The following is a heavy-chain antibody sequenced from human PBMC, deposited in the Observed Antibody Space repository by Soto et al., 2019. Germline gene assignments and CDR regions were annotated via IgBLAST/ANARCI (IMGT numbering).Heavy chain of an antibody. Sequence: PGGSLRLSCVASGFIFDKYAMTWVRQAPGKGLEWVSSISGSSSTTYYADSVKGRLTISRDGSKNTLFLHMSALRAEDTAVYYCAPTRYDYGDDAVGYWGQGTLVTVSS. J-gene: IGHJ4*01. CDR2: ISGSSSTT. V-gene: IGHV3-23*01. CDR1: GFIFDKYA. D-gene: IGHD4-17*01. CDR3: APTRYDYGDDAVGY.